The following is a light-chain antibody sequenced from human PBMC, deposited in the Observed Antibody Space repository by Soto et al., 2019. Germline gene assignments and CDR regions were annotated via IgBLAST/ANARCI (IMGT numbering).Light chain of an antibody. CDR1: SSDVGGYNY. J-gene: IGLJ2*01. Sequence: SVLTQPASVSGYPGQAITISCTGTSSDVGGYNYVSWYQQHPGKAPKLMIYDVSNRPSGVSNRFSGSKSGNTASLTISGLQAEDEADYYCSSYTSSSTLVVFGGGTQLTVL. CDR3: SSYTSSSTLVV. V-gene: IGLV2-14*01. CDR2: DVS.